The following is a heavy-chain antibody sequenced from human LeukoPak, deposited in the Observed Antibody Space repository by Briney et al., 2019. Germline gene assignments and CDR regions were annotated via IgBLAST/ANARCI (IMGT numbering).Heavy chain of an antibody. D-gene: IGHD2-2*01. CDR2: ISGSGGRT. Sequence: GGSLRLSCAASGFTFSSYAMSWVRQAPGKGLEWVSAISGSGGRTYYADSVKGRFTISRDNSKNTLYLQMNSLRPEVTAVYYCATLGYCSSTSCIYNYYYYGMDVWGKGTTVTVSS. CDR1: GFTFSSYA. V-gene: IGHV3-23*01. J-gene: IGHJ6*04. CDR3: ATLGYCSSTSCIYNYYYYGMDV.